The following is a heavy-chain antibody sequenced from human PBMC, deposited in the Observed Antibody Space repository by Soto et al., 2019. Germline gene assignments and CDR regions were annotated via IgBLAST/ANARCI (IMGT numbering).Heavy chain of an antibody. CDR3: ARDGGRWYYSDAFDI. D-gene: IGHD3-10*01. Sequence: PGGSLRLSCAASGFTFSSYAMHWVRQAPGKGLEWVAVISYDGSNKYYADSVKGRFTISRDNSKNTLYLQMNSLRAEDTAVYYCARDGGRWYYSDAFDIWGQGTMVTVSS. CDR1: GFTFSSYA. J-gene: IGHJ3*02. V-gene: IGHV3-30-3*01. CDR2: ISYDGSNK.